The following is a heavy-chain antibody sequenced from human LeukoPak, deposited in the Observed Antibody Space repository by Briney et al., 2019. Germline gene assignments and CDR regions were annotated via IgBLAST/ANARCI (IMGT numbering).Heavy chain of an antibody. Sequence: GGSLRLSCAASGFTFSSYEMNWVRQAPGEGLEWVSYISSSGSNIYYADSVKGRFTISRDNAKNTLYLKMNSLRAEHTAIYYCARGGPGTGMDYWGQGALVTVSS. D-gene: IGHD1-1*01. CDR2: ISSSGSNI. J-gene: IGHJ4*02. V-gene: IGHV3-48*03. CDR1: GFTFSSYE. CDR3: ARGGPGTGMDY.